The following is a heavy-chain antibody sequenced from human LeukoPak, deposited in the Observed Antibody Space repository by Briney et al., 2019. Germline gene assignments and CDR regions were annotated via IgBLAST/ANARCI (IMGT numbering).Heavy chain of an antibody. CDR2: IYYSGST. J-gene: IGHJ4*02. Sequence: SETLSLTCTVSGGSISSGDYYWSWIRQPPGKGLEWIGYIYYSGSTYYNPSLKSRVTISVDTSKNQFSLKLSSVTAADTAVYYCARDPLGVDRGDPLYYFDYWGQGTLVTVSS. D-gene: IGHD3-3*01. CDR1: GGSISSGDYY. V-gene: IGHV4-30-4*08. CDR3: ARDPLGVDRGDPLYYFDY.